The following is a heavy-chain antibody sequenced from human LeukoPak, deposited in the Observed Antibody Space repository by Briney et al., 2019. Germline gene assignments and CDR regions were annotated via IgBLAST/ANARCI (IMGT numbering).Heavy chain of an antibody. V-gene: IGHV4-34*01. D-gene: IGHD6-19*01. CDR2: INHSGST. J-gene: IGHJ4*02. CDR3: ARGPQQWLGNTFDY. CDR1: GGSFSGYY. Sequence: PSETLSLTCAVYGGSFSGYYWSWIRQPPGKGLEWIGEINHSGSTNYNPSLKSRVTISVDTSKNQFSLKLSSVTAADTAVYYCARGPQQWLGNTFDYWGQGTLVTVSS.